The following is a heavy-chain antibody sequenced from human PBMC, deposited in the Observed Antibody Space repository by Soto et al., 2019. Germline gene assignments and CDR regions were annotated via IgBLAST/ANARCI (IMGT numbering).Heavy chain of an antibody. CDR3: ARPGIAAAGNEGFDY. J-gene: IGHJ4*02. CDR2: IIPILGIA. Sequence: QVQLVQSGAEVKKPGSSVKVSCKASGGTFSSYTISWVRQAPGQGLEWMGRIIPILGIANYAQKFQGRVTSTADKSTSTAYMELSSLRSEDTAVYYCARPGIAAAGNEGFDYWGQGTLVTVSS. CDR1: GGTFSSYT. V-gene: IGHV1-69*02. D-gene: IGHD6-13*01.